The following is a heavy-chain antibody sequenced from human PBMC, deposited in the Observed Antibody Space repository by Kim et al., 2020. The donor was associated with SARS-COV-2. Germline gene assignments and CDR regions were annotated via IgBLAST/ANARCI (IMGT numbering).Heavy chain of an antibody. J-gene: IGHJ4*02. CDR3: ARHVPNSSGRFDY. D-gene: IGHD6-19*01. CDR1: GDSISSSSSY. V-gene: IGHV4-39*01. Sequence: SETLSLTCTVSGDSISSSSSYWGWIRQPPGKGLEWIESISDSGSTFNNPSLKSRVTISVVRSKNQFSLKLSSVTAADTAVYYCARHVPNSSGRFDYWAREPWSPFPQ. CDR2: ISDSGST.